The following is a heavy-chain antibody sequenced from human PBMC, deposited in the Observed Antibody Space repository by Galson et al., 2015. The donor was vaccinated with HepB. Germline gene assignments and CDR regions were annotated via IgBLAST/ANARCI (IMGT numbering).Heavy chain of an antibody. CDR3: TLLGDLSGYSSA. CDR1: GFTFSGSA. CDR2: IGSKANNYAT. J-gene: IGHJ5*02. Sequence: SLRLSCAASGFTFSGSAMHWVRQTSGKGLEGVGRIGSKANNYATAYAPSVKGRFSIARDDSKSTAVLQMTSRKTEDMAVYYGTLLGDLSGYSSAWGQGTLVTVSS. V-gene: IGHV3-73*01. D-gene: IGHD6-25*01.